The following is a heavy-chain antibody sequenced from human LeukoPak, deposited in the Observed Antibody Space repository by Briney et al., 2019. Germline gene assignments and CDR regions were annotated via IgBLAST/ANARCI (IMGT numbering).Heavy chain of an antibody. J-gene: IGHJ6*03. V-gene: IGHV4-34*01. CDR2: INHSGST. Sequence: SETLSLTCAVYGGSFSGYYWSWIRQPPGKGLEWIGEINHSGSTNYNPSLKSRVTISVDTSKNQFSLKLSSVTAADTAVYYCARRARGWRYYYYYMDVWGKGTTVTISS. D-gene: IGHD6-19*01. CDR3: ARRARGWRYYYYYMDV. CDR1: GGSFSGYY.